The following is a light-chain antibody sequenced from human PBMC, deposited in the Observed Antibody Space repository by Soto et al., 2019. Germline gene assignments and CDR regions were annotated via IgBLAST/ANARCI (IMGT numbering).Light chain of an antibody. V-gene: IGKV1-5*03. J-gene: IGKJ1*01. Sequence: DIQMTQSPSTLSGSVGDRVTITCRASQTISSWLAWYQQKPGKAPKLLIYKASTLKSGVPSRFSGSGSGTEFTLTISSLQPDDFATYYCQHYNSYTWTFGLGTRWIS. CDR2: KAS. CDR3: QHYNSYTWT. CDR1: QTISSW.